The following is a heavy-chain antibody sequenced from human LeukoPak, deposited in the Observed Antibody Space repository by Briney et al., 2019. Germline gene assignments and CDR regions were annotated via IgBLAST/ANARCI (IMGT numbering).Heavy chain of an antibody. CDR2: IYYSGST. CDR1: GYSISSGYY. Sequence: PSETLSLTCTVSGYSISSGYYWGWIRQPPGKGLEWIGYIYYSGSTNYNPSLKSRVTISVDTSKNQFSLKLSSVTAADTAVYYCASSSGYLFDIWGQGTMVTVSS. V-gene: IGHV4-61*01. CDR3: ASSSGYLFDI. D-gene: IGHD3-22*01. J-gene: IGHJ3*02.